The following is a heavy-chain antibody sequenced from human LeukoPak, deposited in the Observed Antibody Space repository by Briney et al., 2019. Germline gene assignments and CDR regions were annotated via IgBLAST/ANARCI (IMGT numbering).Heavy chain of an antibody. CDR2: IVVGSGNT. Sequence: GASVKVSCKASGFTFTSSAMQWVRQARGQRLEWIGWIVVGSGNTNYAQKFQERVTITRDMSTSTAYMELSSLRSEDTAVYYCAAEMPPENYDFWSGQNYYYYYGMDVWGQGTTVTVSS. V-gene: IGHV1-58*02. D-gene: IGHD3-3*01. CDR3: AAEMPPENYDFWSGQNYYYYYGMDV. CDR1: GFTFTSSA. J-gene: IGHJ6*02.